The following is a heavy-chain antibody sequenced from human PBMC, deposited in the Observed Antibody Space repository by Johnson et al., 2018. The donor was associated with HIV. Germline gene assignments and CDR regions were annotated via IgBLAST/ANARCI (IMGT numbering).Heavy chain of an antibody. CDR2: ISGRGGST. CDR3: ARVGAAGVDAFDI. V-gene: IGHV3-23*04. Sequence: VQLVESGGGLVQPGGSLRLSCAASGFTFSSYAMSWVRQAPGKGLEWVSAISGRGGSTYYADSVKGRFTISRDNAKNSLYLQMNSLRAEDTAVYYCARVGAAGVDAFDIWGQGTLVTVSS. J-gene: IGHJ3*02. D-gene: IGHD6-25*01. CDR1: GFTFSSYA.